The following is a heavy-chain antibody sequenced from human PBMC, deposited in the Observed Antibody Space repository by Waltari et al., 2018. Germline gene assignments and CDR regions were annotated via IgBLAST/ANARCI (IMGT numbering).Heavy chain of an antibody. J-gene: IGHJ4*02. CDR3: ARTLGVDYGGNSGAGFDY. D-gene: IGHD4-17*01. V-gene: IGHV1-69*01. CDR1: GGTFSSYA. CDR2: IIPIFGTA. Sequence: QVQLVQSGAEVKKPGSSVKVSCKASGGTFSSYAISRVRQAPGHGLEWMGGIIPIFGTANYAQKFQGRVTITADESTSTAYMELSSLRSEDTAVYYCARTLGVDYGGNSGAGFDYWGQGTLVTVSS.